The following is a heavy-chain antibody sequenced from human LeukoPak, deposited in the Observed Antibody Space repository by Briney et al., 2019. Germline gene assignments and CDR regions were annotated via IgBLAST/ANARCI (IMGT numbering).Heavy chain of an antibody. CDR2: IYSGGST. CDR3: AKDIVVVPAGSFDY. V-gene: IGHV3-53*01. CDR1: GFTVSSNY. D-gene: IGHD2-2*01. J-gene: IGHJ4*02. Sequence: GGSLRLSRAASGFTVSSNYMSWVRQAPGKGLEWVSVIYSGGSTYYADSVKGRFTISRDNSKNTLYLQMNSLRAEDTAVYYCAKDIVVVPAGSFDYWGQGTLVTVSS.